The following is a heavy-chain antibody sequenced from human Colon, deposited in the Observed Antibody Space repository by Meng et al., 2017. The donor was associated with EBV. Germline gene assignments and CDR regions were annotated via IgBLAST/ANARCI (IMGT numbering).Heavy chain of an antibody. D-gene: IGHD3-3*01. CDR1: GFTFSTDW. V-gene: IGHV3-74*01. J-gene: IGHJ5*02. Sequence: EAQVVEPGRGSVQPVGSLRLSCAASGFTFSTDWMHCVRQVPGKGLIWVSRVKPDGTSTYYADSVRGRVTISRDNAKNTVYLQMNTLRAEDTAVYYCVRDRPSWTWGQGTLVTVSS. CDR2: VKPDGTST. CDR3: VRDRPSWT.